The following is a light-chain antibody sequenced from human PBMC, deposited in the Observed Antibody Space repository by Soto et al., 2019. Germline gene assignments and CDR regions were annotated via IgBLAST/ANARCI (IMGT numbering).Light chain of an antibody. Sequence: EIVMTQSPATLSVSPGERAALSCRASQSVSSNLAWYQQKPGQAPRLLIYDASNRATGIPARFSGSGSGTEFTLTISSLQPDDFATYYCQHYNSYSEAFGQGTKVDIK. V-gene: IGKV3D-15*01. J-gene: IGKJ1*01. CDR3: QHYNSYSEA. CDR2: DAS. CDR1: QSVSSN.